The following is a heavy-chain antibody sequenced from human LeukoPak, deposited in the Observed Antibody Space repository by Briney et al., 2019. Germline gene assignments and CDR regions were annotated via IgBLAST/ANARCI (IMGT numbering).Heavy chain of an antibody. Sequence: SGTLSLTCGVSGGSISGTNWWSWVRQPPGQGLEWIGEISLAGQTNYNPSLNGRVTMALDKSSNQLSLHLTSVTAADTATYYCSRESGPFCPFGYWGQGTLVIVSS. CDR3: SRESGPFCPFGY. J-gene: IGHJ4*02. V-gene: IGHV4-4*02. D-gene: IGHD1-26*01. CDR2: ISLAGQT. CDR1: GGSISGTNW.